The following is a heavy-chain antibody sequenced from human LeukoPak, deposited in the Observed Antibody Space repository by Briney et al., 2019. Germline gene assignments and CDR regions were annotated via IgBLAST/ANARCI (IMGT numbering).Heavy chain of an antibody. D-gene: IGHD6-13*01. V-gene: IGHV1-2*02. J-gene: IGHJ4*02. Sequence: ASVKVSCKASGYTFTGYYMHWVRQAPGQELEWMGWINPNSGGTNYAQKFQGRVTMTRDTSISTAYMELSRLRSDDTAMYYCARGTGYSSSWWAYWGQGTLVTVSS. CDR2: INPNSGGT. CDR1: GYTFTGYY. CDR3: ARGTGYSSSWWAY.